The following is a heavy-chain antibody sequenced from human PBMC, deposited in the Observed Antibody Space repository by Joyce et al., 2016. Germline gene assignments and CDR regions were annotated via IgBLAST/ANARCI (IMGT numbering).Heavy chain of an antibody. CDR3: ARSSYTNGIFDY. J-gene: IGHJ4*02. D-gene: IGHD2-8*01. V-gene: IGHV3-21*01. Sequence: EVQLVESGGGLVKPGGSLRLSCAASGLTVSSYSMSWVRQAPGKGLEWVSSLSSSSSYIKYTDSVKGRFTISRDNAKNSLYLQMNSLRVEDTAVYYCARSSYTNGIFDYWGQGTLVTVSS. CDR2: LSSSSSYI. CDR1: GLTVSSYS.